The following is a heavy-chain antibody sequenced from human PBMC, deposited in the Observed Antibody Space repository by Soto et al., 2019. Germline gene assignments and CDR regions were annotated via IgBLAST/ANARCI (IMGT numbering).Heavy chain of an antibody. CDR2: IYWDDDK. Sequence: QITLKESGPPLVKPTQTLTLTCTFSGFSLSTRGVGVAWIRQPPGGALEWLALIYWDDDKRYSPSLKNRLTITKDTSKNQVVLTMTNVDPVDTATYYCARDSSDWYGFDYWGQGTLVTVSS. CDR3: ARDSSDWYGFDY. V-gene: IGHV2-5*02. J-gene: IGHJ4*02. D-gene: IGHD6-19*01. CDR1: GFSLSTRGVG.